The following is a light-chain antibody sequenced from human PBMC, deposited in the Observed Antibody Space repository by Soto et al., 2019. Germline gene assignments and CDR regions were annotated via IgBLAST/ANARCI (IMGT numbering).Light chain of an antibody. Sequence: QAVVTQPPSVSGAPRQRVTISCSGSRSNIGDNAVNWYQQFPGKAPTLLIYYDDLVPSGVSYRFSGSKSGTSASLAISGLQAEAEADYYCATWDDSLNGVVFGEGTKLTVL. CDR1: RSNIGDNA. CDR3: ATWDDSLNGVV. CDR2: YDD. V-gene: IGLV1-36*01. J-gene: IGLJ2*01.